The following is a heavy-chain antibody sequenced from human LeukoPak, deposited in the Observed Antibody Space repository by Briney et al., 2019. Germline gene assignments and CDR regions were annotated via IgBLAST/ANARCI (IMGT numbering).Heavy chain of an antibody. CDR2: IKQDGNEK. V-gene: IGHV3-7*01. D-gene: IGHD3-10*01. CDR3: AREYGFGSGSYFP. CDR1: GFTFRTYW. Sequence: GGSLRLSCAASGFTFRTYWMSWVRQAPGKGLEWVANIKQDGNEKYYVDSVKGRFTISRDNAKNSLDLQMNSLRAEDTAVYYCAREYGFGSGSYFPWGQGTLVTVSS. J-gene: IGHJ5*02.